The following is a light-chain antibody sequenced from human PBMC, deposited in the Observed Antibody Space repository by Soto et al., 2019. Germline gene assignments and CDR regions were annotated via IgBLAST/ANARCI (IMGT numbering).Light chain of an antibody. CDR1: SSNIGAGYD. Sequence: QSVLTQPPSVSGAPGQRVTISCTGSSSNIGAGYDVHWYQQLPGSAPKLLIYGNXNRPSGVPDRFSGSKSXTXXXLAITGLQAEDEADYYCLSFDSSLSVVFGGGTKLTVL. CDR3: LSFDSSLSVV. CDR2: GNX. V-gene: IGLV1-40*01. J-gene: IGLJ2*01.